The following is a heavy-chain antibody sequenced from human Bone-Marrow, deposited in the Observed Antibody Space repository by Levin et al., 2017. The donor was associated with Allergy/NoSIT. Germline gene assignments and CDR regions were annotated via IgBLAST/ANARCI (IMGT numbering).Heavy chain of an antibody. D-gene: IGHD1-1*01. V-gene: IGHV3-48*03. J-gene: IGHJ4*02. Sequence: PGGSLRLSCLGSSEMFRNYEMTWVRLPPGKGLEWISYMGARGSVSYEDPVKGRFTVSRDYDKNKLYLHLNRLRVDDTARYYCADLYCISATCFFHYWGRGTQVTVSS. CDR2: MGARGSV. CDR1: SEMFRNYE. CDR3: ADLYCISATCFFHY.